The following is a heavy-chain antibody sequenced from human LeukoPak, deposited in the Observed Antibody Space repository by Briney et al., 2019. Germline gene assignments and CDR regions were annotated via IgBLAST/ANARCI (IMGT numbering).Heavy chain of an antibody. J-gene: IGHJ4*02. V-gene: IGHV1-46*01. Sequence: ASVKVSCMASGYTFTSYYMHWVRQAPGQGLEWMGIINPSGGITTYAQKSQGRVTMTMDTSTSTVYMELSSLRSEDTAVYYCARGDRLPGYSAPVGDYWGQGTLVTVSS. CDR2: INPSGGIT. D-gene: IGHD3-9*01. CDR1: GYTFTSYY. CDR3: ARGDRLPGYSAPVGDY.